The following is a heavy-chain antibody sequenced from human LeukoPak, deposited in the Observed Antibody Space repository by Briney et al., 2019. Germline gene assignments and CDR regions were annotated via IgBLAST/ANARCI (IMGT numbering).Heavy chain of an antibody. V-gene: IGHV4-39*01. D-gene: IGHD3-16*01. CDR1: GGSISSSSYY. CDR3: ARRRGYFDY. Sequence: SSETLSLTCTVSGGSISSSSYYWGWIRQPPGKGLEWIGGIYYSGSTYYNPSLKSRVTISVDTSKNQFSLKLSSVTAADTAVYYCARRRGYFDYWGQGTLVTVSS. J-gene: IGHJ4*02. CDR2: IYYSGST.